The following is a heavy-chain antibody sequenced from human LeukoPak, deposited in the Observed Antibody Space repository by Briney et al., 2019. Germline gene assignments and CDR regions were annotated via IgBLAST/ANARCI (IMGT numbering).Heavy chain of an antibody. CDR3: APGAAMVGPYYFDY. V-gene: IGHV1-2*02. D-gene: IGHD5-18*01. CDR1: GYTFTGYY. Sequence: ASVKVSCKASGYTFTGYYLHWVRQAPGQGLEWMGWINPNSGGTNYAQKFQGRVTMTRGTSISTAYMELSRLRSDDTAVYYCAPGAAMVGPYYFDYWGQGTLVTVSS. J-gene: IGHJ4*02. CDR2: INPNSGGT.